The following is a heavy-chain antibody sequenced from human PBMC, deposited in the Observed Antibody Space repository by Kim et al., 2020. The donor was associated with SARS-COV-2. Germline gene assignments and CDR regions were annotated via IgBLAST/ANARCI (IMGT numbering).Heavy chain of an antibody. CDR2: IIPILGIA. CDR1: GGTFSSYA. V-gene: IGHV1-69*04. Sequence: SVKVSCKASGGTFSSYAISWVRQAPGQGLEWMGRIIPILGIANYAQKFQGRVTITADKSTSTAYMELSSLRSEDTAVYYCAREGGEGSIVVVPAAMIPNNWFDPWGQGTLVTVSS. CDR3: AREGGEGSIVVVPAAMIPNNWFDP. J-gene: IGHJ5*02. D-gene: IGHD2-2*01.